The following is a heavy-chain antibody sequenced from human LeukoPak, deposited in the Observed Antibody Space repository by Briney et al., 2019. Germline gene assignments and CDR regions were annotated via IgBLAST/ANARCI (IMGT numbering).Heavy chain of an antibody. V-gene: IGHV3-9*01. D-gene: IGHD1-26*01. CDR2: ISWSSGSI. J-gene: IGHJ3*02. CDR1: GVTFDGYA. Sequence: GRSLRLSCAASGVTFDGYAMRWVRQAPGKGLEWVGGISWSSGSICYADSVKGRFTISRDNATTSLYLQLNSLRAAATALSYCAKARGGWELVLAFDIWGQGTMVTVSS. CDR3: AKARGGWELVLAFDI.